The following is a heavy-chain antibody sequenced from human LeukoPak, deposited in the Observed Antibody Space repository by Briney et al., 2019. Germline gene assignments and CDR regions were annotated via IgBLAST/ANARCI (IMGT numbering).Heavy chain of an antibody. Sequence: SETLSLTCTVSGGSISSSSYYWSWIRQPPGKGLEWIGEINHSGSTNYNPSLKSRVTISVDTSKNQFSLKLSSVTAADTAVYYCANRKWLRPPSYRQTQNWFDPWGQGTLVTVSS. CDR3: ANRKWLRPPSYRQTQNWFDP. J-gene: IGHJ5*02. CDR2: INHSGST. D-gene: IGHD5-12*01. V-gene: IGHV4-39*07. CDR1: GGSISSSSYY.